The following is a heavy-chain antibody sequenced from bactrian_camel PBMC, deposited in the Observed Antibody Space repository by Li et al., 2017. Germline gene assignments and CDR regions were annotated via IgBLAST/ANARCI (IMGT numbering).Heavy chain of an antibody. Sequence: HVQLVESGGGLVQPGGSLRLSCAASGFIFSRYWVYWVRQAPGKGLEWVSLISSGGETTYYADSVKGRFTISRDNAKNTLYLQLDSLKTEDTAMYYCANIGVYGGTWFRSDFAYWGQGTQVTVS. CDR1: GFIFSRYW. V-gene: IGHV3S1*01. CDR3: ANIGVYGGTWFRSDFAY. J-gene: IGHJ6*01. D-gene: IGHD6*01. CDR2: ISSGGETT.